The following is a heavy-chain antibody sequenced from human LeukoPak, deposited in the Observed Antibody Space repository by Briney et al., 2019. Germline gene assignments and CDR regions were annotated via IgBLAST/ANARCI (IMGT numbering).Heavy chain of an antibody. V-gene: IGHV4-39*07. Sequence: PSETLSLTCTVSGDSISSSTYYWGWIRQPPGKGLESIESIYYSGNTYYNPSLKSRVTISIDTSKNQFSLKLNSVTAADTAVYYCASVGGDCSGGSCYSFRYFDYWGQGTLVTVSS. J-gene: IGHJ4*02. D-gene: IGHD2-15*01. CDR3: ASVGGDCSGGSCYSFRYFDY. CDR2: IYYSGNT. CDR1: GDSISSSTYY.